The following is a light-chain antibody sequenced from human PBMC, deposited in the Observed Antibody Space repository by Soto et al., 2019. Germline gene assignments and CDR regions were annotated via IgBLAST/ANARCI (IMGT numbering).Light chain of an antibody. CDR1: STDVGSHKL. CDR3: CSNAVGSTYV. CDR2: EAY. J-gene: IGLJ1*01. Sequence: QSALTQPASGSRSPGQSMTISCTGTSTDVGSHKLVSWYQQYPGNAPKLIIFEAYKRPSGVSNRFSGSKSGSTASLTISGLQAEDEADYYCCSNAVGSTYVFGTGTKVTV. V-gene: IGLV2-23*01.